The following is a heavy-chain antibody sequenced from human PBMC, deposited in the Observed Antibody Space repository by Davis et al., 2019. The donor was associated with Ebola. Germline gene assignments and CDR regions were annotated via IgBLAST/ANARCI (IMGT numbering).Heavy chain of an antibody. J-gene: IGHJ4*02. CDR1: GFTFSSYA. V-gene: IGHV3-23*01. Sequence: GESLKISCAASGFTFSSYAMSWVRQAPGKGLEWVSAISASGDNTYYADSVKGRFTISRDNSKNTLYLQMNSLRAEDTAVYYCAKGHVLRFLEWFDYWGQGTLVTVSS. CDR2: ISASGDNT. CDR3: AKGHVLRFLEWFDY. D-gene: IGHD3-3*01.